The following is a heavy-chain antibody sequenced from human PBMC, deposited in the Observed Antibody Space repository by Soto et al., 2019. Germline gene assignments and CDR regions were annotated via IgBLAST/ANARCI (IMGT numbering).Heavy chain of an antibody. CDR1: GVTFNPHW. J-gene: IGHJ4*02. CDR3: AGGGAMGVDY. V-gene: IGHV3-74*01. CDR2: IYFDGITT. Sequence: EVQLVESGGGVVQPGGSLRLACTASGVTFNPHWMHWVRQAPWKVLVWVSRIYFDGITTNYADSVKGRLTVSRDNAKNTAYLHVNTLRDEGTAVYDCAGGGAMGVDYGGQGTRVTVSS. D-gene: IGHD1-26*01.